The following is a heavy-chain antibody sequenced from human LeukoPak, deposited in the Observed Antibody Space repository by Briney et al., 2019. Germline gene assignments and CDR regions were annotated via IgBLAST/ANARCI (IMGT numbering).Heavy chain of an antibody. Sequence: GGSLRLSCAASGFTFSSYAMSWVRQAPGKGLEWVSVIDSTGAYTWYADSVKGRFTISKDSSKTILYLQMNSLRAEDAAVYFCAKGSAADRPYYFDYWGQGTLVTVSS. CDR2: IDSTGAYT. CDR3: AKGSAADRPYYFDY. J-gene: IGHJ4*02. CDR1: GFTFSSYA. D-gene: IGHD6-25*01. V-gene: IGHV3-23*01.